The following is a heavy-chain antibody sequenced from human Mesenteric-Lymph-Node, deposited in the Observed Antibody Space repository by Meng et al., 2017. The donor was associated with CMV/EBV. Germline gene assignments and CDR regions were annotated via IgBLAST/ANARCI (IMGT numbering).Heavy chain of an antibody. CDR2: ISSSSSYI. J-gene: IGHJ4*02. V-gene: IGHV3-21*01. CDR3: ARGRYCSSTSCAEYY. D-gene: IGHD2-2*01. CDR1: GFTFSSYS. Sequence: GESLKISCAASGFTFSSYSMNWVRQAPGKGLEWVSSISSSSSYIYYADSVKGRFTISRDNAKNSLYLQMNSLRAEDTAVYYCARGRYCSSTSCAEYYWGQGTLVTVSS.